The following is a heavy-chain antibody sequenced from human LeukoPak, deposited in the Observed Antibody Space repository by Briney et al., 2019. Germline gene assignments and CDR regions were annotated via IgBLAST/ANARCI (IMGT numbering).Heavy chain of an antibody. Sequence: PGGSLRLSCAAYGFTFNTYAMHWVRQAPGKGLEWVALISFDGSYKYYADSLKGRFTISRDNSKNTLYLQMRSLRAEDTAMYYCAREYSSLWVRIDPWGQGTLVTVCS. CDR2: ISFDGSYK. V-gene: IGHV3-30*04. J-gene: IGHJ5*02. CDR1: GFTFNTYA. D-gene: IGHD6-19*01. CDR3: AREYSSLWVRIDP.